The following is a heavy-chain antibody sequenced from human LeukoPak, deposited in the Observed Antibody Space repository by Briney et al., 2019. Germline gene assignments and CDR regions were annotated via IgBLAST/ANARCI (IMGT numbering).Heavy chain of an antibody. D-gene: IGHD6-19*01. Sequence: GGSLRLSCAASGFTFSDYYMSWIRQAPGQGLEWVANIKQDGSEKSYVDSVKGRFTISRDNAKNSLYLQMNSLRAEDTAVYYCARARTSGDEALAGNYWGQGTLVTVSS. CDR1: GFTFSDYY. CDR2: IKQDGSEK. V-gene: IGHV3-7*01. J-gene: IGHJ4*02. CDR3: ARARTSGDEALAGNY.